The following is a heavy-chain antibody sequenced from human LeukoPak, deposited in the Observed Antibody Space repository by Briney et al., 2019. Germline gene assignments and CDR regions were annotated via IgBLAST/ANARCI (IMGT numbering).Heavy chain of an antibody. CDR1: GFTFSSYS. CDR3: ARGDAAMANGIDY. V-gene: IGHV3-21*01. J-gene: IGHJ4*02. Sequence: GGSLRLSCAATGFTFSSYSMIWVRQAPGKGLEWVSSITSSSSYIYYADSLKGRFTVSRDNAKNSLYLQMSSLRAEDTAVYYCARGDAAMANGIDYWGQGTLVTASS. D-gene: IGHD5-18*01. CDR2: ITSSSSYI.